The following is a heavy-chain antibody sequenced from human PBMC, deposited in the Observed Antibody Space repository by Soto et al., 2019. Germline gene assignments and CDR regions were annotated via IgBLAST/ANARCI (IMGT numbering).Heavy chain of an antibody. V-gene: IGHV1-24*01. CDR2: VDPEDGDT. CDR3: AIDSNNWLTWFDH. CDR1: GYTLTKLS. Sequence: QVQWVQSGAEVKKPGASVKVSCKVFGYTLTKLSIHWVRQAPGKGLEWMGGVDPEDGDTTYAQNFQGRVTMTEDTSTDTAYMELSSLKSEDTAVYYCAIDSNNWLTWFDHWGQGTLVTVSS. D-gene: IGHD1-1*01. J-gene: IGHJ5*02.